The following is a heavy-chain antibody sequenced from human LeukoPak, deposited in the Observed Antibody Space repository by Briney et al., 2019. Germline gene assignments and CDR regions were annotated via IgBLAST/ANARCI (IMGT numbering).Heavy chain of an antibody. Sequence: SETLSLTCTVSGGSINSHYWSWIRQPPGEGLEWIGDIYYKGSTNYNPSLKSRVTISVDTSKNHLSLKLTSVLAADTAIYYCVRRDNTGWNYFDYWGQGILVTVSS. V-gene: IGHV4-59*08. CDR2: IYYKGST. CDR3: VRRDNTGWNYFDY. CDR1: GGSINSHY. D-gene: IGHD6-19*01. J-gene: IGHJ4*02.